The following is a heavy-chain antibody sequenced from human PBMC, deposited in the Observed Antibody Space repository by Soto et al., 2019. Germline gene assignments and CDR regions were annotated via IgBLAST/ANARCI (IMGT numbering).Heavy chain of an antibody. CDR1: GYTFTGHA. D-gene: IGHD2-8*02. Sequence: QVQLVQSGTEVKKPGAAVDISCKASGYTFTGHAMHWVRQAPGQSPEWRGWINTDNGDTKYSQNFQDRLTFTRDTYAATAYMHLNSLRSEDTAVYFCARDPGAGTGHYFDYWGQGTLVTVSS. CDR2: INTDNGDT. V-gene: IGHV1-3*04. J-gene: IGHJ4*02. CDR3: ARDPGAGTGHYFDY.